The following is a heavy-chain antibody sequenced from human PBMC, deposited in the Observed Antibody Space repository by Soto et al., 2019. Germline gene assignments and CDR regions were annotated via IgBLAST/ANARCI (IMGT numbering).Heavy chain of an antibody. CDR1: GFTFIYAW. CDR3: TAGDGRTDNDF. J-gene: IGHJ4*02. D-gene: IGHD2-21*02. V-gene: IGHV3-15*01. CDR2: IKGKGGNGAT. Sequence: EVQLVESGGGLVKPGGSTRLSCAASGFTFIYAWMTWVRQAPGKGLEWVARIKGKGGNGATDYAAPVKGRFTISRDDSRVPLYLQMTSLKTEDTAVYYCTAGDGRTDNDFWGQGTLVTVSP.